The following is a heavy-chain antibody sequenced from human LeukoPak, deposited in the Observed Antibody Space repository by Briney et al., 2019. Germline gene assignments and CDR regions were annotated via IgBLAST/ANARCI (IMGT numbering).Heavy chain of an antibody. CDR3: AKDHFCGGDCYSSYYYGMDV. V-gene: IGHV3-23*01. CDR1: GFTFSSYA. Sequence: PGGSLRLSCAASGFTFSSYAMSWVREAPGKGLEWVSAISGSGGSTYYADSVKGRFTISRDNSKNTLYLQMNSLRAEDTAVYYCAKDHFCGGDCYSSYYYGMDVWGQGTTVTVSS. J-gene: IGHJ6*02. D-gene: IGHD2-21*02. CDR2: ISGSGGST.